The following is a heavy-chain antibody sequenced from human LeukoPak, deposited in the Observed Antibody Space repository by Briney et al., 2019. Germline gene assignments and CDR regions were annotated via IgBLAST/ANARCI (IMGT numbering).Heavy chain of an antibody. V-gene: IGHV3-7*01. J-gene: IGHJ4*02. D-gene: IGHD2-21*01. CDR3: ARDRWGFPDS. Sequence: PGGSLRLSCTASGFTFSSYWMTWVRQAPGKGLEWVANIKQDGSEKNYLDSVKGRFTISRDSAENSLYLQMNSLRAEDTAVYYCARDRWGFPDSWGQGTLVTVSS. CDR1: GFTFSSYW. CDR2: IKQDGSEK.